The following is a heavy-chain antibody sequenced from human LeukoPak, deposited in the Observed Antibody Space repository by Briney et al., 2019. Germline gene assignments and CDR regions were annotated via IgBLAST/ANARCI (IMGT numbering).Heavy chain of an antibody. CDR1: GGSISSGVFY. J-gene: IGHJ5*02. Sequence: SQTLSLTCTVSGGSISSGVFYWSWIRQLPGKGLEWIGYISYSGSTYYNPSLKSRLIILVDTSKNQFSLKLSSVTAADTAVYYCARAGFDILTGSTERIDPWGQGIRVTVSS. V-gene: IGHV4-31*03. D-gene: IGHD3-9*01. CDR3: ARAGFDILTGSTERIDP. CDR2: ISYSGST.